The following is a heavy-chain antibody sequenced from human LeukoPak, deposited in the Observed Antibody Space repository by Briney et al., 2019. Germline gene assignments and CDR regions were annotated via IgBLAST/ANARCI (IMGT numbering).Heavy chain of an antibody. CDR1: GFTLSDHY. Sequence: GGSLRLSCAAPGFTLSDHYMDWVRQAPGKGLEWVGRTRDKANSYTTDYAATVRGRFSISRDDSKRSLYLQMNSLKTDDTAVYYCVGSPTTVSIPAWGQGTLVTVSS. CDR3: VGSPTTVSIPA. D-gene: IGHD4-17*01. J-gene: IGHJ5*02. CDR2: TRDKANSYTT. V-gene: IGHV3-72*01.